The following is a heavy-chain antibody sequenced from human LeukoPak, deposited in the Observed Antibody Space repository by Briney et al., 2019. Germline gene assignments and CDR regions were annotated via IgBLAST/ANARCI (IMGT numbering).Heavy chain of an antibody. CDR2: INHSGGT. D-gene: IGHD6-19*01. J-gene: IGHJ3*02. CDR3: AWAPRAVVDAFDI. Sequence: PSETLSLTCTVSGYSISSGYYWSWIRQPPGKGLEWIGEINHSGGTNYNPSLKSRVTISVDTSKNQFSLKLSSVTAADTAVYYCAWAPRAVVDAFDIWGQGTMVTVSS. CDR1: GYSISSGYY. V-gene: IGHV4-38-2*02.